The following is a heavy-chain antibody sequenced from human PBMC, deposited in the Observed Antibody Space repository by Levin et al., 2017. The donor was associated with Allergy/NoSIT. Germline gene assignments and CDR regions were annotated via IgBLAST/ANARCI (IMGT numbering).Heavy chain of an antibody. Sequence: PGGSLRLSCAASGFTFTNALMSWVRHAAGKGLEWVGRIKSKTDGGTTDYAAPVKGRFTISRDDSKNTLYLQMNSLKTEDTAVYYCTTDQGRNYYYYGMDVWGQGTTVTVSS. CDR2: IKSKTDGGTT. CDR3: TTDQGRNYYYYGMDV. V-gene: IGHV3-15*01. CDR1: GFTFTNAL. J-gene: IGHJ6*02.